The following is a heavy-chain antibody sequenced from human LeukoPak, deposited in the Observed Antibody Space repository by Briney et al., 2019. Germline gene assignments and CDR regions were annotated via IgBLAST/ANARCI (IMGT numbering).Heavy chain of an antibody. Sequence: SETLSLTCTVSGGSMSSYHGSGIRQPPGKGLEWIGYIYYSGSTVYNPSLKSRVTISVDTSKNQLSLKLRSVTAADTAVYYCARRTVGATGSFDYWGQGTLVTVSS. CDR1: GGSMSSYH. V-gene: IGHV4-59*08. D-gene: IGHD1-26*01. J-gene: IGHJ4*02. CDR3: ARRTVGATGSFDY. CDR2: IYYSGST.